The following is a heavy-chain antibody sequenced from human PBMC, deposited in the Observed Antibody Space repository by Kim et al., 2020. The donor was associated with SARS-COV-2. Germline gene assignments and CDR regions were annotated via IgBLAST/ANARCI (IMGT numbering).Heavy chain of an antibody. V-gene: IGHV1-18*04. CDR2: ISAYNGNT. J-gene: IGHJ4*02. CDR3: ARGGYYDSSGYFPLGDY. CDR1: GYTFTSYG. Sequence: ASVKVSCKASGYTFTSYGISWVRQAPGQGLEWMGWISAYNGNTNYAQKLQGRVTMTTDTSTSTAYMELRSLRSDDTAVYYCARGGYYDSSGYFPLGDYWGQGTLVTVSS. D-gene: IGHD3-22*01.